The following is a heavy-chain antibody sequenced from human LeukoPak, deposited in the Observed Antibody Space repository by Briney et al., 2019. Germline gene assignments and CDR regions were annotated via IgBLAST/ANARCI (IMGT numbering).Heavy chain of an antibody. CDR1: GGTFSSYA. J-gene: IGHJ4*02. CDR2: IIPILGIA. CDR3: ASPSPYMTTVTTTLDY. V-gene: IGHV1-69*10. Sequence: SVKVSCKASGGTFSSYAISWVRQAPGQGLEWMGWIIPILGIANYAQKFQGRVTITADKSTSTAYMELSSLRSEDTAVYYCASPSPYMTTVTTTLDYWGQGTLVTVSS. D-gene: IGHD4-17*01.